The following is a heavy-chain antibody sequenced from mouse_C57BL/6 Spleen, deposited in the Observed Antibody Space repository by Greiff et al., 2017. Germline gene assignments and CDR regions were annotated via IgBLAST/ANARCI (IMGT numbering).Heavy chain of an antibody. D-gene: IGHD3-2*02. CDR3: AIQLRLRFFDY. CDR2: IGPGSGST. CDR1: GYTFTDYY. V-gene: IGHV1-77*01. Sequence: QVHVKQSGAELVKPGASVKISCKASGYTFTDYYINWVKQRPGQGLEWIGKIGPGSGSTYYNEKFKGKATLTADKSSSTAYMQLSSLTSEDSAVYFCAIQLRLRFFDYWGQGTTLTVSS. J-gene: IGHJ2*01.